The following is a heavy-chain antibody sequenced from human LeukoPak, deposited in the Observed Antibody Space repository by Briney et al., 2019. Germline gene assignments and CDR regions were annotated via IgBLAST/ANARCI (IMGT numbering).Heavy chain of an antibody. CDR3: ARDQSPAAIENYGMDV. CDR2: IWYDGSNK. J-gene: IGHJ6*02. V-gene: IGHV3-33*01. CDR1: GFTFSSYG. D-gene: IGHD2-2*01. Sequence: GGSLRLSCAASGFTFSSYGMHWVRQAPGKGLEWVAVIWYDGSNKYFADSVKGRFTISRDNSKNTLYLQMNSLRAEDTAVYYCARDQSPAAIENYGMDVWGQGTTVTVSS.